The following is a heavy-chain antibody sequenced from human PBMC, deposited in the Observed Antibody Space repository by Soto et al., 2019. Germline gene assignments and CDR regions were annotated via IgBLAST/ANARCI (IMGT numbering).Heavy chain of an antibody. V-gene: IGHV2-5*02. CDR1: GFSLSTRGVG. CDR2: IYWDDDK. J-gene: IGHJ1*01. CDR3: AHRGVGGITQYFQH. Sequence: QITLKESGPTLVKPTQTLTLTCTFSGFSLSTRGVGVGWIRQPPGKALEWLAVIYWDDDKRYSPSLKSRLTTXKXTXINQVVLTMTNMDPVDTATYYCAHRGVGGITQYFQHWGQGTLVTVSS. D-gene: IGHD1-26*01.